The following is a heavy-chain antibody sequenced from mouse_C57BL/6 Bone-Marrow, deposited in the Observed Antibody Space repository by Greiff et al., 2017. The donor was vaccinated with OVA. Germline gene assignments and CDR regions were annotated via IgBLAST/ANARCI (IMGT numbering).Heavy chain of an antibody. J-gene: IGHJ3*01. V-gene: IGHV5-17*01. CDR2: ISSGSSTI. D-gene: IGHD1-1*01. CDR3: ARHGSSPTY. Sequence: EVKLVESGGGLVKPGGSLKLSCAASGFTFSDYGMHWVRQAPEKGLEWVAYISSGSSTIYYADTVKGRFTISRDNAKNTLFLQMTSLRSEDTAMYYCARHGSSPTYWGQGTLVTVSA. CDR1: GFTFSDYG.